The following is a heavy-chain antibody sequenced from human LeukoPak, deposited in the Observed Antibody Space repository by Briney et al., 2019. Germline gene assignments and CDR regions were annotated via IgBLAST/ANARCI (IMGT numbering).Heavy chain of an antibody. CDR1: GFTVSSNY. J-gene: IGHJ4*02. D-gene: IGHD2-15*01. CDR2: IYSGGST. V-gene: IGHV3-66*01. Sequence: GGSLRLSCAASGFTVSSNYMSWVRQAPGKGLEWVSVIYSGGSTYYADSVKGRFTISRDNSKNTLYLQMNSLRAEDTAVYYCARTRGVVVAATTFDYWGQGTLVTVSS. CDR3: ARTRGVVVAATTFDY.